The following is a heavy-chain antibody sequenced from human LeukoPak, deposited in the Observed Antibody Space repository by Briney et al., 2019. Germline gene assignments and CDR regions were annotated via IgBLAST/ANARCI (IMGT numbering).Heavy chain of an antibody. CDR2: IYYSGST. Sequence: PSQTLSLTCTVSGGSISSGDYYWSWIRQPPGKGLEWIGYIYYSGSTYYNPSLKSRVTISVDTSKNRFSLKLSSVTAADTAVYYCARDSLAGTGGKNWFDPWGQGTLVTVSS. CDR3: ARDSLAGTGGKNWFDP. V-gene: IGHV4-30-4*01. CDR1: GGSISSGDYY. J-gene: IGHJ5*02. D-gene: IGHD6-13*01.